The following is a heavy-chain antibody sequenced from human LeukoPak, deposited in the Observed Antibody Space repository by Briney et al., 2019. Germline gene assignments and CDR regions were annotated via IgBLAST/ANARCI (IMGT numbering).Heavy chain of an antibody. J-gene: IGHJ4*02. CDR2: IYHSGST. CDR1: GGSISSSSYY. V-gene: IGHV4-39*01. CDR3: TRHQWWLAPRNFDY. Sequence: SETLSLTCTVSGGSISSSSYYWGWIRQPPGKGLEWIGSIYHSGSTYYNPSLKSRVTISVDTSKNQYSLKLSSVTAADMAVYYCTRHQWWLAPRNFDYWGQGTLVTVSS. D-gene: IGHD2-8*01.